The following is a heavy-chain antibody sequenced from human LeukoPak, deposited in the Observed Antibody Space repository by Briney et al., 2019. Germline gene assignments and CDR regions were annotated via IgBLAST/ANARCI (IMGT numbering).Heavy chain of an antibody. Sequence: PGGSLRLSCAASGFTFSSYSMNWVRQAPGKGLEWVSSISSSSSYIYYADSVKGRFTISRDNSKNTLYLQMNSLRAEDTAVYYCAKVRKVLRFLEWLLFEAFDIWGQGTMVTVSS. CDR3: AKVRKVLRFLEWLLFEAFDI. CDR1: GFTFSSYS. CDR2: ISSSSSYI. J-gene: IGHJ3*02. D-gene: IGHD3-3*01. V-gene: IGHV3-21*04.